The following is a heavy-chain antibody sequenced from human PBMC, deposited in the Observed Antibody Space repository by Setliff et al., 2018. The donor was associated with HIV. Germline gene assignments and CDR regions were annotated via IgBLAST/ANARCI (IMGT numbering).Heavy chain of an antibody. D-gene: IGHD5-12*01. CDR3: ARHFGWLPREIDY. Sequence: SETLSLTCTVSGDSISNYYWSWVRQPPGKGLEWIGYIYTTGSTNYNPSLKSRVTMSVGTSKNQFSLRLTSVTAADTAVYFCARHFGWLPREIDYWGQGTLVTVSS. J-gene: IGHJ4*02. CDR2: IYTTGST. V-gene: IGHV4-4*09. CDR1: GDSISNYY.